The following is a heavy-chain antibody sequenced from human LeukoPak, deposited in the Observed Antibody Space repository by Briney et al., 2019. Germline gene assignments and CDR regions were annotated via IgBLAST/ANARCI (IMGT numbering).Heavy chain of an antibody. CDR1: GGSISSSSYY. CDR3: ARKRFLEWLPHYYYYGMDV. Sequence: MTSETLSLTCTVSGGSISSSSYYWGWIRQPPGKGLEWIGSIYYSGSTYYNPSLKSRVTISVDTSKNQFSLKLSSVTAADTAVYYCARKRFLEWLPHYYYYGMDVWGQGTTVTVSS. D-gene: IGHD3-3*01. V-gene: IGHV4-39*07. CDR2: IYYSGST. J-gene: IGHJ6*02.